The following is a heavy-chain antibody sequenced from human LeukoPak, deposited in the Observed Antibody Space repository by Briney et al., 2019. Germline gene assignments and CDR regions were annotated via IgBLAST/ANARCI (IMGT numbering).Heavy chain of an antibody. CDR2: IYHSGST. V-gene: IGHV4-30-2*01. Sequence: PSETLSLTCTVSGGSISSGGYYWSWIQQPPGKGLEWIGYIYHSGSTYYNPSLKSRVTISVDRSKNQFSLKLSSVTAADTAVYYCAREGWELLIDYWGQGTLVTVSS. D-gene: IGHD1-26*01. J-gene: IGHJ4*02. CDR3: AREGWELLIDY. CDR1: GGSISSGGYY.